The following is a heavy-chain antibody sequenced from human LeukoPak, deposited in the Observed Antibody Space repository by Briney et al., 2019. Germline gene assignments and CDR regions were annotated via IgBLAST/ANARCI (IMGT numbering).Heavy chain of an antibody. CDR3: ARSVRGVIIGFDP. V-gene: IGHV3-23*01. D-gene: IGHD3-10*01. Sequence: GGSLRLSCAASGFTFSSYAMSWVRQAPGKGLEWVSAISGSGGSTYYADPVKGRFTISRDNSKNTLYLQMNSLRAEDTAVYYCARSVRGVIIGFDPWGQGTLVTVSS. CDR2: ISGSGGST. CDR1: GFTFSSYA. J-gene: IGHJ5*02.